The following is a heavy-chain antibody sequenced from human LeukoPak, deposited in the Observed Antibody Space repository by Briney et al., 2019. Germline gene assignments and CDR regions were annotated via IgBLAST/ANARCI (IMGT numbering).Heavy chain of an antibody. V-gene: IGHV1-18*01. Sequence: GASVKVSCKASGYTFTSYGISWVRQAPGQGLEWMGRISAYNGNTNYAQKLQGRVTMTTDTSTSTAYMELRSLRSDDTAVYYCARAPVIAAAGTDWVYWGQGTLVTVSS. CDR1: GYTFTSYG. J-gene: IGHJ4*02. CDR2: ISAYNGNT. CDR3: ARAPVIAAAGTDWVY. D-gene: IGHD6-13*01.